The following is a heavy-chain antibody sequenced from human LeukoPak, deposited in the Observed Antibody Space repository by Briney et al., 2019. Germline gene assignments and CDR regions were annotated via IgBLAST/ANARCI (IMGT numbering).Heavy chain of an antibody. D-gene: IGHD6-13*01. CDR2: ISSNGGGT. J-gene: IGHJ6*03. CDR1: GFTFSSYA. Sequence: GGFLRLSCAASGFTFSSYAMHWVRQAPGKGLEYVSAISSNGGGTYYANSVKGRLTISRDNSKNTLYLQMGSLRAEDMAVYYCARGVSSWYYYDYYYYMDVWGKGTTVTISS. CDR3: ARGVSSWYYYDYYYYMDV. V-gene: IGHV3-64*01.